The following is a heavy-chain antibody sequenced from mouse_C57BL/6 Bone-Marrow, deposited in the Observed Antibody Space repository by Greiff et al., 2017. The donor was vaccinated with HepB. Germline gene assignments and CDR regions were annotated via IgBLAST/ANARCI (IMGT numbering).Heavy chain of an antibody. J-gene: IGHJ2*01. Sequence: EVHLVESGEGLVKPGGSLKLSCAASGFTFSSYAMSWVRQTPEKRLEWVAYISSGGDYIYYADTVKGRFTISRDNARNTLYLQMSSLKSEDTAMYYCTRGVNWGNFDYWGQGTTLTVSS. D-gene: IGHD4-1*01. CDR3: TRGVNWGNFDY. CDR1: GFTFSSYA. V-gene: IGHV5-9-1*02. CDR2: ISSGGDYI.